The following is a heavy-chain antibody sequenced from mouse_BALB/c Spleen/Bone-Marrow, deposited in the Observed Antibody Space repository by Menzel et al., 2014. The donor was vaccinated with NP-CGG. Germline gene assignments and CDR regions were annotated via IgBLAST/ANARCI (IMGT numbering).Heavy chain of an antibody. J-gene: IGHJ1*01. Sequence: EVKLVESGGGLVKPGGSPKLSCAASGFTLSGYNMSWVRQTPEKRLEWVATISSGGSYTYYLDSVKGRFTISRDNAENTLYLQMSSLKSEDTAMYYCTKLLRLRKYFDVWGAGTTVTVSS. CDR3: TKLLRLRKYFDV. CDR2: ISSGGSYT. V-gene: IGHV5-6-4*01. CDR1: GFTLSGYN. D-gene: IGHD1-2*01.